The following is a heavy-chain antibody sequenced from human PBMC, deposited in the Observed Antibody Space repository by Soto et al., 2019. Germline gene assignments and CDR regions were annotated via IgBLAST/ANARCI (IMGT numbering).Heavy chain of an antibody. CDR3: AKGGGYYIYYFGY. V-gene: IGHV3-30*18. CDR1: GFTFSTYG. Sequence: QVQLVESGGGVVQPGRSLRLSCAASGFTFSTYGMHWVRQAPGKGLECVAVISYDGSNKYYADSVKGRFTISRDNSKDTLYLQMNSLRAEDTAVYYCAKGGGYYIYYFGYWGQGSMVTVSS. D-gene: IGHD3-3*01. CDR2: ISYDGSNK. J-gene: IGHJ4*02.